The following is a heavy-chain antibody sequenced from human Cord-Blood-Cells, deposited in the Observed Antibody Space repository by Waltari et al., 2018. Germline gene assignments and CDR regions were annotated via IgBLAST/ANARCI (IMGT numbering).Heavy chain of an antibody. CDR3: AKAFYYGDYEKEDY. Sequence: QVQLVESGGGVVQPGRSLRLSCAAFGFTFSSYGMPWVRMAPGKGLEWVAVISYDGSNKYYADSVKGRFTISRDNSKNTLYLQMNSLRAEDTAVYYCAKAFYYGDYEKEDYWGQGTLVTVSS. CDR1: GFTFSSYG. CDR2: ISYDGSNK. D-gene: IGHD4-17*01. J-gene: IGHJ4*02. V-gene: IGHV3-30*18.